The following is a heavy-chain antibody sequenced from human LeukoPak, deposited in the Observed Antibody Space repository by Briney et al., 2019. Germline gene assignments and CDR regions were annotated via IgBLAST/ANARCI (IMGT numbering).Heavy chain of an antibody. J-gene: IGHJ4*02. D-gene: IGHD6-19*01. CDR2: ISYDGSNK. Sequence: GRSLRLSCAASGFTFSSYGMHWVRQAPGKGLEWVAVISYDGSNKYYADSVKGRFTISRDNARDSLYLQMNSLRDDDTSVYFCARDASALYWGRGTLVTVSS. V-gene: IGHV3-30*03. CDR1: GFTFSSYG. CDR3: ARDASALY.